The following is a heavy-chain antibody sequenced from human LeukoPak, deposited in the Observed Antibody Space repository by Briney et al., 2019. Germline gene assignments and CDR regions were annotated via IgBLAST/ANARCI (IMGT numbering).Heavy chain of an antibody. Sequence: ASVKVSRTASVYTFTSYDVNWVRQAPGQGLEWMGWMNPNSGNTGYAQKFQGRVTMTRNTSISTAYMELSSLRSEDTAVYYCARGSLELELINWGQGTLVTVTS. CDR2: MNPNSGNT. CDR1: VYTFTSYD. CDR3: ARGSLELELIN. V-gene: IGHV1-8*01. D-gene: IGHD1-7*01. J-gene: IGHJ4*02.